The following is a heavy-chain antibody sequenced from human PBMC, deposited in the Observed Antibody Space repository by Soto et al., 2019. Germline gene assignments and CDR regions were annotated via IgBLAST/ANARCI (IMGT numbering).Heavy chain of an antibody. CDR3: ARSDYYGSGSYRFYYYYYGMDV. Sequence: LGESLKISCKGSGYSFTSYWIGWVRQMPGKGLEWMGIIYPGDSDTRYSPSFQGQVTISADKSISTAYLQWSSLKASDTAMYYCARSDYYGSGSYRFYYYYYGMDVWGQGTTVTVSS. CDR2: IYPGDSDT. D-gene: IGHD3-10*01. V-gene: IGHV5-51*01. J-gene: IGHJ6*02. CDR1: GYSFTSYW.